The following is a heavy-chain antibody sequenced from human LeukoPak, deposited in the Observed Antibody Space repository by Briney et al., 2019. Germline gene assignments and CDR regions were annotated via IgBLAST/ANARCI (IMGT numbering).Heavy chain of an antibody. CDR3: ARHLATVTASRQYYYYGMDV. V-gene: IGHV5-51*01. Sequence: GESLKISCKASGYSFTSYWIGWVRQMPGKDLEWMGIIYPVDSDIRYNPSFQGQVTISVDKSISTTYLQWSSLKASDTAIYYCARHLATVTASRQYYYYGMDVWGQGTTVTVSS. J-gene: IGHJ6*02. CDR2: IYPVDSDI. D-gene: IGHD4-17*01. CDR1: GYSFTSYW.